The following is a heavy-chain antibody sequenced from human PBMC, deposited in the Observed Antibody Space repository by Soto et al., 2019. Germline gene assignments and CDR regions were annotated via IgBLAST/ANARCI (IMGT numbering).Heavy chain of an antibody. CDR2: INQEGSEK. V-gene: IGHV3-7*01. CDR3: ARDGGDSGDYYWDC. Sequence: EVQLVESGGGLVQPGGSLRLSCAASGFTFSSYWMSWVRQAPGKGLEWVANINQEGSEKYYVDSVKGRFTISRDNAKNSLYLQMNSLRAEDTAVYYCARDGGDSGDYYWDCWGQGNLVTVSS. D-gene: IGHD3-22*01. CDR1: GFTFSSYW. J-gene: IGHJ4*02.